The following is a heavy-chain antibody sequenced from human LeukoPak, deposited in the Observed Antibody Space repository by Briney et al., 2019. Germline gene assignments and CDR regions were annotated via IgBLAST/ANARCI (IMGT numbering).Heavy chain of an antibody. Sequence: SETLSLTCTVSGYSISSGYYWSWIRQPPGKGLEWIGYISYTGSTNYNPSLKSRVTISVDTSKNQFSLKLGSVTAADTAVYYCARWNRMIDYWGQGTLVTVSS. V-gene: IGHV4-61*01. CDR1: GYSISSGYY. CDR3: ARWNRMIDY. D-gene: IGHD1-1*01. J-gene: IGHJ4*02. CDR2: ISYTGST.